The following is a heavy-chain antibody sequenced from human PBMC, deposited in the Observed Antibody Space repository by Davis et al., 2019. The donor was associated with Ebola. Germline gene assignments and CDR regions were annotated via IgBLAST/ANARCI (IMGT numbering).Heavy chain of an antibody. Sequence: GESLKISCAASGFTFSGSAMHWVRQASGKGLEWVGRIRSKANSYATAYAASVKGRFTISRDNSKNTLYLQMNSLRVEDSAVYYCAKRDDSSGYPYYFDCWGQGTLVTVSS. CDR2: IRSKANSYAT. CDR1: GFTFSGSA. CDR3: AKRDDSSGYPYYFDC. V-gene: IGHV3-73*01. D-gene: IGHD3-22*01. J-gene: IGHJ4*02.